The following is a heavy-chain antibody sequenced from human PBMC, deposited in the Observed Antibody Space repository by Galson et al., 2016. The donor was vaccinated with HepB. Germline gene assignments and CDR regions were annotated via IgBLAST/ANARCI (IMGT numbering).Heavy chain of an antibody. CDR1: GFTFSDYS. J-gene: IGHJ4*02. D-gene: IGHD3-16*02. CDR2: ISSSLSSSGYYI. CDR3: ARLVWGVYPHHDYRHLDY. Sequence: SLRLSCAASGFTFSDYSINWVRQSPGKGLEWVSSISSSLSSSGYYIYYADSVKGRFTLSRDNAKNSEYLQMDSLRADDTAVYYCARLVWGVYPHHDYRHLDYWGQGALVSVSS. V-gene: IGHV3-21*04.